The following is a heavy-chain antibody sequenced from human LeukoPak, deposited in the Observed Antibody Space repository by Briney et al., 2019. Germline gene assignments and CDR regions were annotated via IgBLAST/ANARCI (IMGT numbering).Heavy chain of an antibody. CDR3: ARAIIVVVPAAISWFDP. J-gene: IGHJ5*02. V-gene: IGHV1-2*02. CDR1: GCTFTGYY. CDR2: INPNSGGT. D-gene: IGHD2-2*01. Sequence: ASVKVSCKASGCTFTGYYMHWVRQAPGQGLEWMGWINPNSGGTNYAQKFQGRVTMTRDTSISTAYMELSRLRSDDTAVYYCARAIIVVVPAAISWFDPWGQGTLVTVSS.